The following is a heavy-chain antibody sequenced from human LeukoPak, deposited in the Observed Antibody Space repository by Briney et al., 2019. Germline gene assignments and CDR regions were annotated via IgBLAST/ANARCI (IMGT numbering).Heavy chain of an antibody. CDR3: ARDWSSSWYGYFHH. D-gene: IGHD6-13*01. V-gene: IGHV4-61*02. CDR1: GGSISSGSYY. J-gene: IGHJ1*01. CDR2: IYTSGST. Sequence: PSQTLSLTCTVSGGSISSGSYYWSWIRQPAGKGLEWIGRIYTSGSTNYNPSLKSRVTISVDTSKNQISLNLSSVIAADTAVYYCARDWSSSWYGYFHHWGQGTLVTVSS.